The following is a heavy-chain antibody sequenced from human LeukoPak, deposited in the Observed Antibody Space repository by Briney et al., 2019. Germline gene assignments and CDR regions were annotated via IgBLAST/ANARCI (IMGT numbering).Heavy chain of an antibody. CDR2: ISSSGSTI. V-gene: IGHV3-48*03. Sequence: GGSLRLSCAASGFTFSSYEMNWVRQAPGKGLEWVSYISSSGSTIYYADSVKGRFTISRDNAKNSLYLQINSLRAEDTAVYYCERESYYYDSSGYYLNWFDPWGQGTLVTVSS. CDR1: GFTFSSYE. D-gene: IGHD3-22*01. J-gene: IGHJ5*02. CDR3: ERESYYYDSSGYYLNWFDP.